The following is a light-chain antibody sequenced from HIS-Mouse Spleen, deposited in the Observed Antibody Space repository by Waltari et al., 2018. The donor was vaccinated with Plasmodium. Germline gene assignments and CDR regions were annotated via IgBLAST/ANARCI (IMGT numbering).Light chain of an antibody. CDR2: DVS. CDR3: CSYAGSYTFV. CDR1: SSDVGGYNY. Sequence: QSALTQPRSVSGSPGQSVTISCTGTSSDVGGYNYVSWYPQHPGKAPKLMIYDVSKRPSGVPDRISGAKSGNTASLTISGLQAEDEADYYCCSYAGSYTFVFGTGTKVTVL. J-gene: IGLJ1*01. V-gene: IGLV2-11*01.